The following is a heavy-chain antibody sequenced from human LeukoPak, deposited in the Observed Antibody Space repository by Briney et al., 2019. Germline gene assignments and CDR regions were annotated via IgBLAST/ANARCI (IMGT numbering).Heavy chain of an antibody. CDR2: IRYDGSNK. CDR1: GFTFSSYG. CDR3: AKDGPFYYDSSGYEEFDY. V-gene: IGHV3-30*02. Sequence: PGGSLRLSCAASGFTFSSYGMHWVRQAPGKGREGVAFIRYDGSNKYYADSVKGRFTISRDNSKNTLYLQMNSLRAEDTAVYYCAKDGPFYYDSSGYEEFDYWGQGTLVTVSS. J-gene: IGHJ4*02. D-gene: IGHD3-22*01.